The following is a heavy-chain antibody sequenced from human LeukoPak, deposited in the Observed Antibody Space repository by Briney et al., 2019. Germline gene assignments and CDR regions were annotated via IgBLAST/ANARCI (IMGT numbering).Heavy chain of an antibody. CDR2: ISSSGSTI. CDR1: GFTFSSYS. J-gene: IGHJ4*02. Sequence: SXAASGFTFSSYSMNWVRQAPGKGLEWVSYISSSGSTIYYADSVKGRFTISRDNAKNSLYLQMNSLRAEDTGVYYXXXXGXSXGYXRGEAXXSXXYWGQGTLVTVSS. V-gene: IGHV3-48*04. CDR3: XXXGXSXGYXRGEAXXSXXY. D-gene: IGHD5-18*01.